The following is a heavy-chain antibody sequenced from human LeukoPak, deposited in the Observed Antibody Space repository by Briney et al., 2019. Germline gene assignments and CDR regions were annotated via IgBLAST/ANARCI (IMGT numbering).Heavy chain of an antibody. V-gene: IGHV3-21*01. CDR3: ARAGWFGELLLTYYFDY. CDR1: GFTFSSYS. D-gene: IGHD3-10*01. CDR2: ISSSSSYI. J-gene: IGHJ4*02. Sequence: PGGSLRLSCAASGFTFSSYSMNWVRQAPGKGLEWVSSISSSSSYIYYADSVKGRFTISRDNAKNSLYLQKNSLRAEDTAVYYCARAGWFGELLLTYYFDYWGQGTLVTVSS.